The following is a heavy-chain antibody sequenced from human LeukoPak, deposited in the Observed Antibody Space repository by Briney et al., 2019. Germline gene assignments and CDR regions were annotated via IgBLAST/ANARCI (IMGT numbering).Heavy chain of an antibody. V-gene: IGHV3-30*02. CDR1: GFTFSSYS. J-gene: IGHJ6*03. CDR3: AKAAVWSGYSGYYYYMDV. CDR2: IRYDGSNK. Sequence: PGGSLRLSCAASGFTFSSYSMNWVRQAPGKGLEWVAFIRYDGSNKYYADSVKGRFTISRDNSKNTLYLQMNSLRAEDTAVYYCAKAAVWSGYSGYYYYMDVWGKGTTVTVSS. D-gene: IGHD3-3*01.